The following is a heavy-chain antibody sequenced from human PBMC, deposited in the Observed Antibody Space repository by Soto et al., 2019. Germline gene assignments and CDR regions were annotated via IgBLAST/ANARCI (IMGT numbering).Heavy chain of an antibody. D-gene: IGHD2-15*01. V-gene: IGHV4-39*01. Sequence: SETLSLTCTVSGGSISSSSYYWGWIRQPPGKGLEWIGSIYYSGSTYYNPSLKSRVTISVDTSKNQFSLKLSSVTAADTAVYYCARLSKRYCSGGSCGGNWFDTWGQATLVTVSS. J-gene: IGHJ5*02. CDR3: ARLSKRYCSGGSCGGNWFDT. CDR2: IYYSGST. CDR1: GGSISSSSYY.